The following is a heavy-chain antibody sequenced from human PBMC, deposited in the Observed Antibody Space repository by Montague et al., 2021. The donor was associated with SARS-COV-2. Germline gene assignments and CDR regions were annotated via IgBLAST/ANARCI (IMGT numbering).Heavy chain of an antibody. CDR1: RDSVSSNSVA. CDR3: VRYSGWFYFDF. J-gene: IGHJ4*02. CDR2: TYYRSKWYS. D-gene: IGHD6-19*01. Sequence: CAISRDSVSSNSVAWSWLRQSPSRGLEWLGRTYYRSKWYSDYAPSLRGRLTVNPDASKNEFSLELNYVTPEDTAVYYCVRYSGWFYFDFWCQGTLVTVSS. V-gene: IGHV6-1*01.